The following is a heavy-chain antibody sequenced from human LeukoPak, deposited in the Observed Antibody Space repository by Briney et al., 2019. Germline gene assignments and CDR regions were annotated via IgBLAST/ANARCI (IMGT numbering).Heavy chain of an antibody. CDR2: ISSSSSYI. Sequence: GGSLRLSCAASGFTFRTYGMNWVRQAPGKGLEWVSSISSSSSYIYYADSVKGRFTISRDNAKNSLYLQMNSLRAEDTAVYYCARSYYYGSGSYYSDYWGQGTLVTVSS. J-gene: IGHJ4*02. V-gene: IGHV3-21*01. CDR3: ARSYYYGSGSYYSDY. D-gene: IGHD3-10*01. CDR1: GFTFRTYG.